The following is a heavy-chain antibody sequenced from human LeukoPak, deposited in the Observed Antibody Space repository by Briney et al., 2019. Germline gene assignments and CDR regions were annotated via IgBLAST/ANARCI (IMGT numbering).Heavy chain of an antibody. V-gene: IGHV3-30*02. CDR1: RFTFSNFG. J-gene: IGHJ4*02. Sequence: GGSLRLSCAASRFTFSNFGMHWVRQAPGKGLEWVAFIRYDGSNKYYADSVKGRITISRDNSKNTLYLHMNSLRVEDTAIYYCAKEGKTRNWNYFQAKPVYWGQGALVTVSS. CDR3: AKEGKTRNWNYFQAKPVY. CDR2: IRYDGSNK. D-gene: IGHD1-7*01.